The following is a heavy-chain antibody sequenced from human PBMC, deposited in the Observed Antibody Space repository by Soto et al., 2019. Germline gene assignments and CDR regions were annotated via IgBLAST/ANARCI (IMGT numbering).Heavy chain of an antibody. CDR3: ARHASIAALYDMDV. V-gene: IGHV5-10-1*01. D-gene: IGHD6-13*01. CDR2: IDPSDSYT. Sequence: PGESLKISCKGSGYSFTSYWISWVRQMPGKGLEWMGKIDPSDSYTSYSPSFQGHVTFSADKSISTAYLHWSSLKASDTAMFYCARHASIAALYDMDVWGQGTTVTVSS. J-gene: IGHJ6*02. CDR1: GYSFTSYW.